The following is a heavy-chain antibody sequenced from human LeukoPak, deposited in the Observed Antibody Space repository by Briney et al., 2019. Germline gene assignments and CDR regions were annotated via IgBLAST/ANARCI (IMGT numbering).Heavy chain of an antibody. D-gene: IGHD3-10*01. V-gene: IGHV3-15*01. CDR3: ARVHWSGGGYFDY. J-gene: IGHJ4*02. CDR1: RFTFSNAW. Sequence: PGGSLRLSCAASRFTFSNAWMSWVRQAPGKGLEWVGRIKSKTDGGTTDYAAPVKGRFTISRDNSKNTLYLQMNSLRAEDTAVYYCARVHWSGGGYFDYWGQGTLVTVSS. CDR2: IKSKTDGGTT.